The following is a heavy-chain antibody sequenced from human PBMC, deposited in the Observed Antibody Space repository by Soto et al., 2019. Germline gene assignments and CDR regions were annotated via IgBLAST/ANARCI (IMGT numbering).Heavy chain of an antibody. J-gene: IGHJ4*02. CDR3: ARPYDSSQSPRFDY. CDR1: GYSFTTYG. Sequence: ASVKVSCKASGYSFTTYGIFWVRQAPGQGLEWMGWISPYNGKTNYAQNLQGRVSMTTDTSTTTAYMELRSLRSDDTAVYYCARPYDSSQSPRFDYWGQGTLVTV. D-gene: IGHD3-22*01. V-gene: IGHV1-18*01. CDR2: ISPYNGKT.